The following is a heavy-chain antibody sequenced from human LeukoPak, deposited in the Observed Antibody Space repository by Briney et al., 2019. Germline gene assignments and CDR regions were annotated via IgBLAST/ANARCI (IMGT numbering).Heavy chain of an antibody. J-gene: IGHJ6*02. CDR1: GFTFSSYA. CDR3: AREGAYSYGMDV. V-gene: IGHV3-30-3*01. Sequence: GRSLRLSCAASGFTFSSYAMHWARQAPGKGLEWVAVISYDGSNKYYADSVKGRFTISRDNSKNTLYLQMNSLRAEDTAVYYCAREGAYSYGMDVWGQGTTVTVSS. CDR2: ISYDGSNK. D-gene: IGHD3-16*01.